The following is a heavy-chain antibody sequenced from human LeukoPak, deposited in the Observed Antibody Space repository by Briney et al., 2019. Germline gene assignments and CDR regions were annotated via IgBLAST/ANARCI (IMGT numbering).Heavy chain of an antibody. CDR3: ARDQAQKVLRYFDWAPDAFDI. V-gene: IGHV3-33*01. Sequence: PGRSLRLSCAASGFTFSSYGMHWVRQAPGKGLECVAVIWYDGSNKYYADSVKGRFTISRDNSKNTLYLQMNSLRAEDTAVYYCARDQAQKVLRYFDWAPDAFDIWGQGTMVTVSS. J-gene: IGHJ3*02. D-gene: IGHD3-9*01. CDR1: GFTFSSYG. CDR2: IWYDGSNK.